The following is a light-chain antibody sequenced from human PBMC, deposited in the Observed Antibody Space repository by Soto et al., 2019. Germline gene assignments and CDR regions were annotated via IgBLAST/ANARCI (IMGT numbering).Light chain of an antibody. V-gene: IGKV3-20*01. Sequence: EIVLTQSPGTLSLSPGERATLSCRASQSFTSTYLAWYQQKSGQAPRLLIYATSSRATGIPDRFSGSGSRTDFTLTISRLEPEDFAVYYCQQYNSSPYTFGQGSNLEIK. CDR2: ATS. J-gene: IGKJ2*01. CDR1: QSFTSTY. CDR3: QQYNSSPYT.